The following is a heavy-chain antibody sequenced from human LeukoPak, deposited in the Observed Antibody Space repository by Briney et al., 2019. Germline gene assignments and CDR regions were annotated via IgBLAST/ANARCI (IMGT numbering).Heavy chain of an antibody. J-gene: IGHJ4*02. CDR2: ISSSSSYI. CDR3: ARDASMDQWPVLTWIGY. CDR1: GFTFSSYS. D-gene: IGHD6-19*01. Sequence: GGSLRLSCAASGFTFSSYSMNWVRQAPGKGLEWVSSISSSSSYIYYADSVKGRFTISRDNAKNSLYLQMNSLRAEDTAVYYCARDASMDQWPVLTWIGYWGQGTLVTVSS. V-gene: IGHV3-21*01.